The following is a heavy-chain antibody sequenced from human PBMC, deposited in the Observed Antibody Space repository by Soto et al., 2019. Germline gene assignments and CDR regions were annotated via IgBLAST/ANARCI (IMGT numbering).Heavy chain of an antibody. V-gene: IGHV4-39*01. Sequence: PSETLSLTCTVSGGSISSSSYYWGWIRQPPGKGLEWIGSIYYSGSTYYNTSLKSRVTISVDTSKNQFSLKMSSVTAAFTVVYYCARLEVYYYYYYYMDVWGKGTTVTVSS. CDR3: ARLEVYYYYYYYMDV. D-gene: IGHD1-20*01. J-gene: IGHJ6*03. CDR2: IYYSGST. CDR1: GGSISSSSYY.